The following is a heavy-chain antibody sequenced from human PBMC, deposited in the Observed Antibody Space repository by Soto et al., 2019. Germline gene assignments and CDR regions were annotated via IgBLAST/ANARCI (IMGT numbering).Heavy chain of an antibody. D-gene: IGHD1-20*01. CDR3: ARHNYFFDH. V-gene: IGHV3-30*09. Sequence: GGSLRLSCAASGLTFSSYAMHWVRQAPGKGLEWVASILHDGSTNDYADSVKGRFAISRDNSKNTVYLQMKSLRADDTAVYYCARHNYFFDHWGQGTLVTVSS. J-gene: IGHJ4*02. CDR1: GLTFSSYA. CDR2: ILHDGSTN.